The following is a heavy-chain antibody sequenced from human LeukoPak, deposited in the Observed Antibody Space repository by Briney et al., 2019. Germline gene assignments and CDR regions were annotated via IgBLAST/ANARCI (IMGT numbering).Heavy chain of an antibody. CDR3: ARDYYGWGSYDY. CDR1: GFTFSSYG. V-gene: IGHV3-7*01. CDR2: IKQDGSEK. J-gene: IGHJ4*02. D-gene: IGHD3-10*01. Sequence: TGGSLRLSCAASGFTFSSYGMHWVRQSPGKGLEWVANIKQDGSEKYYVDSVKGRFTVSRDNAKNSLYLQMNSLRAEDTAVYYCARDYYGWGSYDYWGQGTLVTVSS.